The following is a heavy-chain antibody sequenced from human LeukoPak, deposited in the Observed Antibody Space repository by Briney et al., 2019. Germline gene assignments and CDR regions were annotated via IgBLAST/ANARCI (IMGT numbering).Heavy chain of an antibody. J-gene: IGHJ4*02. CDR3: AKDNGRYSGGYLTL. CDR2: ISSSSSTI. Sequence: GGSLRLSCAASGFTFSSYSMNWVRQAPGKGLEWVSYISSSSSTIYYADSVKGRFTISRDNAKSSLYLQMNSLRAEDTALYYCAKDNGRYSGGYLTLWGQGTLVTVSS. CDR1: GFTFSSYS. D-gene: IGHD1-26*01. V-gene: IGHV3-48*04.